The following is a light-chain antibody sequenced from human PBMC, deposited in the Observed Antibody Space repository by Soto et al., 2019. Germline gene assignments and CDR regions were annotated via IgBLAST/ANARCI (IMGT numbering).Light chain of an antibody. CDR1: QSVSSN. CDR3: QQYNDWPPIT. Sequence: EIVLTQSPATLSFSPVERSTLSFSASQSVSSNLAWYQQKPGQAPRLLIYDASTRATVIPARFSGSGSGTEFTLTISSLQSEDFAVYYCQQYNDWPPITFGQGTRLEIK. J-gene: IGKJ5*01. V-gene: IGKV3-15*01. CDR2: DAS.